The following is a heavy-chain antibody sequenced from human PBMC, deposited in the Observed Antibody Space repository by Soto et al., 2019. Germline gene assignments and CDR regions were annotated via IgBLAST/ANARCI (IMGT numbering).Heavy chain of an antibody. CDR1: GFTFSSYA. V-gene: IGHV3-23*01. J-gene: IGHJ4*02. CDR2: ISGSGDST. Sequence: GGSLRLSCAASGFTFSSYAMSWVRQAPGKGLEWVSGISGSGDSTYYADSVKGRFTISRDNSKNTLYLQMNSLRAEDMAVYYCARAIAGYYGSGSYSFDYWGQGTLVTVSS. CDR3: ARAIAGYYGSGSYSFDY. D-gene: IGHD3-10*01.